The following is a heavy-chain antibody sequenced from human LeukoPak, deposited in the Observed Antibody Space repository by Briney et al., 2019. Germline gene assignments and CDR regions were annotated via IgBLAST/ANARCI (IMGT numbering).Heavy chain of an antibody. CDR2: IYTSGST. J-gene: IGHJ5*02. CDR3: ARGLRPYCSGGSCYSNWFDP. CDR1: GGSISSYY. V-gene: IGHV4-4*07. D-gene: IGHD2-15*01. Sequence: PSETLSLTCTVSGGSISSYYWSWIRQPAGKGLEWIGRIYTSGSTNYNPSLKSRVTMSVDTSKNQFSLKLSSVTAADTAVYYCARGLRPYCSGGSCYSNWFDPWGQGTLVTVSS.